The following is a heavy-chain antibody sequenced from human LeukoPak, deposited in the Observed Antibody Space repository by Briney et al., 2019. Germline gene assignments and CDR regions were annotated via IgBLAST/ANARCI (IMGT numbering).Heavy chain of an antibody. J-gene: IGHJ4*02. CDR1: GFTFNNYA. V-gene: IGHV3-23*01. Sequence: PGGSLRLSCSASGFTFNNYAMSWVRQAPGKGLEWVSGLSGLGDSKYYTDSVNGRFSISRDNANNRLYLQMTNLRAEDTAVYYCAKDFRDTSMFTDGYFDSWGQGTLVTVSS. CDR3: AKDFRDTSMFTDGYFDS. CDR2: LSGLGDSK. D-gene: IGHD5-18*01.